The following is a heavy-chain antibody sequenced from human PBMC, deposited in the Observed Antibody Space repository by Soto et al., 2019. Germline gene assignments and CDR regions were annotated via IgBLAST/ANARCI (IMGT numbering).Heavy chain of an antibody. D-gene: IGHD3-10*01. CDR2: ISCSSNII. V-gene: IGHV3-48*01. CDR1: GFTFSSYS. Sequence: PGGSLRLSCAASGFTFSSYSMNWVRQAPGKGLEWVSYISCSSNIIYYADSVKGRFTISRDNAKNSLYLQMNSLRAEDTAVYYCARDRVLLPATTRERIMDVWGQATTVTVSS. CDR3: ARDRVLLPATTRERIMDV. J-gene: IGHJ6*01.